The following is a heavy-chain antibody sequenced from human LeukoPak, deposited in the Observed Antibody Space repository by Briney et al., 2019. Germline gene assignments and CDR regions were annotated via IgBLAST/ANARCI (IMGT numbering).Heavy chain of an antibody. J-gene: IGHJ4*02. CDR2: IRSKAYGGTT. CDR1: GFTFGDYA. V-gene: IGHV3-49*03. D-gene: IGHD4-17*01. CDR3: TRVGDYGDYYFDY. Sequence: GGSLRLSCTASGFTFGDYAMSWFRQAPGKGLEWVGFIRSKAYGGTTEYAASVKGRFTISRDDSKSIAYPQMNSLKTEDTAVYYCTRVGDYGDYYFDYWGQGTLVTVSS.